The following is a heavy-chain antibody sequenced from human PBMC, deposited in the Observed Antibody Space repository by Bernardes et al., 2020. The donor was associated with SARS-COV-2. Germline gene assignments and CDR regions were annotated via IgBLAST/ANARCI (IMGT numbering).Heavy chain of an antibody. V-gene: IGHV3-33*01. CDR2: IFFDGSDS. D-gene: IGHD3-3*01. CDR1: GFTFSSYG. Sequence: GGSLRLSCAASGFTFSSYGMHWVRQAPGKGLEWVAMIFFDGSDSRYGDAVRGRFTISRDNSKNTLYLQMNSLRAEDTAVYFCARVGKDFLIGHEISYFYGFDVWGQGTTVTVSS. J-gene: IGHJ6*02. CDR3: ARVGKDFLIGHEISYFYGFDV.